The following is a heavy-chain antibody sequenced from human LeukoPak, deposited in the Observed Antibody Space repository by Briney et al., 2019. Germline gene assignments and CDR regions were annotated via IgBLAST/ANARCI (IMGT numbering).Heavy chain of an antibody. CDR3: ARMVWDYGDYGTLYYYYYYMDV. V-gene: IGHV1-2*02. J-gene: IGHJ6*03. D-gene: IGHD4-17*01. CDR2: INPNSGGT. Sequence: GASVKVSCTASGYTFTGYYMHWVRQAPGQGLEWMGWINPNSGGTNYAQKFQGRVTMTRDTSISIAYMELSRLRSDDTAVYYCARMVWDYGDYGTLYYYYYYMDVWGKGTTVTVSS. CDR1: GYTFTGYY.